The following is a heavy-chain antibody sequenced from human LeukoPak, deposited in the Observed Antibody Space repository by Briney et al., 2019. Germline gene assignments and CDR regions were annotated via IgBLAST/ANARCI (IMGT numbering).Heavy chain of an antibody. D-gene: IGHD3-22*01. CDR1: GYTFTGYY. CDR3: ARGDYDSSSAFDI. Sequence: KVSCKASGYTFTGYYMHWVRQAPGQGLEWRGWINPNSGGTNYAQKFQGRVTMTRDTSISTAYMELSRLRSDDTAVYYCARGDYDSSSAFDIWGQGTMVTVSS. CDR2: INPNSGGT. J-gene: IGHJ3*02. V-gene: IGHV1-2*02.